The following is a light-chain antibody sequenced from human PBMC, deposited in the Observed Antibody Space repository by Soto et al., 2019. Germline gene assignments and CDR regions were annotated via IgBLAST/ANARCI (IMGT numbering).Light chain of an antibody. V-gene: IGKV3-20*01. CDR2: GAS. CDR3: QQDGSPPT. Sequence: EIVLPQSPGTLSLSPGERATLACRASQSVSSSYLAWYQQKPGQAPRLLIYGASSRATGIPDRFSGSGSGTDFSLTISRLEPEDFAVYYCQQDGSPPTFGQVTKVEI. J-gene: IGKJ1*01. CDR1: QSVSSSY.